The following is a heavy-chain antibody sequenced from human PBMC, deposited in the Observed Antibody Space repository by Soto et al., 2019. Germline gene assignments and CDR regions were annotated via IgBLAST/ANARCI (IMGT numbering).Heavy chain of an antibody. V-gene: IGHV3-48*03. Sequence: XGSLRLSCAASGFTFSSYEMNWVRQAPGKGLEWVSYISSSGSTIYYADSVKGRFTISRDNAKNSLYLQMNSLRAEDTAVYYCASSCSGGSCYPGYYYYGMDAWGQGSTVTVSS. CDR2: ISSSGSTI. CDR1: GFTFSSYE. D-gene: IGHD2-15*01. J-gene: IGHJ6*02. CDR3: ASSCSGGSCYPGYYYYGMDA.